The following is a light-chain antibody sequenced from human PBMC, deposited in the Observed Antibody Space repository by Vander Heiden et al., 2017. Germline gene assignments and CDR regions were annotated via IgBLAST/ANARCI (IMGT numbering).Light chain of an antibody. CDR2: AAS. J-gene: IGKJ4*01. CDR3: YQDDSSPLS. CDR1: QGISSY. Sequence: AIRITQSPSSLSASTGDRVTITCRASQGISSYLAWYQQKPGKAPKLLIYAASTLQSAVPSRFSGTGSGSDFTLSIMCLQSEDFATYYCYQDDSSPLSFGGGTKVEIK. V-gene: IGKV1-8*01.